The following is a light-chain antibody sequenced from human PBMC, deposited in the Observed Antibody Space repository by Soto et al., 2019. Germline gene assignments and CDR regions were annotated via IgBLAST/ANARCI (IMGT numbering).Light chain of an antibody. CDR2: EDS. Sequence: QSVLTQPASVSGSPGQSITISCTGTSSDVGGYNYVSWYQQHPGKAPKLMIYEDSNRPSGVSNRFSGSKSGNTASLTISGLQAEDEADYYCSSYTSSSTWVFGGGTQLTVL. J-gene: IGLJ3*02. CDR1: SSDVGGYNY. V-gene: IGLV2-14*01. CDR3: SSYTSSSTWV.